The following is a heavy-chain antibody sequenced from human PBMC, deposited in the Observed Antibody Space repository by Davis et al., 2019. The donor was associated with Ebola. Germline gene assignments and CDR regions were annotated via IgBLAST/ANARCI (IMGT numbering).Heavy chain of an antibody. CDR2: IKQDGSEK. CDR1: GFTVSSNY. V-gene: IGHV3-7*01. CDR3: ARDQRVLDY. J-gene: IGHJ4*02. Sequence: GESLKISCAASGFTVSSNYMSWVRQAPGKGLEWVANIKQDGSEKYYVDSVKGRFTISRDNAKNSLYLQMNSLRAEDTAVYYCARDQRVLDYWGQGTLVTVSS.